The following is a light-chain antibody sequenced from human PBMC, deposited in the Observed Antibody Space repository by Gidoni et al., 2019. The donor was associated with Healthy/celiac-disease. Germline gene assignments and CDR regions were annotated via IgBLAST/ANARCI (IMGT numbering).Light chain of an antibody. J-gene: IGKJ1*01. CDR1: QSVSSSY. Sequence: VLTQSTGTLSLSAGERATLSCRTSQSVSSSYLAWYNQKPGQAPRLLIYGASSRATGIPDRFSGSGSGTDFTLTISRLEPEDFAVYYCQQYSSSPQTFGQGTKVEIK. CDR2: GAS. CDR3: QQYSSSPQT. V-gene: IGKV3-20*01.